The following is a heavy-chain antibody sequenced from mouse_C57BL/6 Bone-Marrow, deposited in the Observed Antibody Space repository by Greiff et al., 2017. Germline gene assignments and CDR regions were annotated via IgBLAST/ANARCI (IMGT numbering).Heavy chain of an antibody. CDR1: GYTFTSYW. J-gene: IGHJ2*01. Sequence: QVQLQQPGAELVMPGASVKMSCKASGYTFTSYWMHWVKQRPGQGLEWIGEIDPSDSYTNYNQKFKGKSTLTVAKSSSTAYMQLSSLTSEDSAVYYCARQLRLLDYWGQGTTRTVTA. V-gene: IGHV1-69*01. D-gene: IGHD3-2*02. CDR3: ARQLRLLDY. CDR2: IDPSDSYT.